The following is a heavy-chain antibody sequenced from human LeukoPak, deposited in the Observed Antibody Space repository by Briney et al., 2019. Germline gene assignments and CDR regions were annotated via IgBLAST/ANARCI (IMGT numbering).Heavy chain of an antibody. CDR2: IIPILGIA. D-gene: IGHD3-22*01. V-gene: IGHV1-69*04. J-gene: IGHJ3*02. CDR1: GYTFTSYG. Sequence: APVKVSCKASGYTFTSYGISWVRQAPGQGLEWMGRIIPILGIANYAQKFQGRVTITADKSTSTAYMELSSLRSEDTAVYYCARELTLYYDSSPGAFDIWGQGTMVTVSS. CDR3: ARELTLYYDSSPGAFDI.